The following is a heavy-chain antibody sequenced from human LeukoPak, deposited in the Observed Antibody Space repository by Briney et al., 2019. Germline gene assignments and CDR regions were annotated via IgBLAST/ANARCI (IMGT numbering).Heavy chain of an antibody. CDR2: IYPGDSDT. CDR1: GYNFTSYW. Sequence: GDSLKISCKGFGYNFTSYWIAWVRQMPGKGLEWLGIIYPGDSDTRYSPSFQGQVSISADKSISTAYLQWSSLKASDTAMYYCARLNLIVAIDYWGQGTLVTVSS. V-gene: IGHV5-51*01. D-gene: IGHD2/OR15-2a*01. J-gene: IGHJ4*02. CDR3: ARLNLIVAIDY.